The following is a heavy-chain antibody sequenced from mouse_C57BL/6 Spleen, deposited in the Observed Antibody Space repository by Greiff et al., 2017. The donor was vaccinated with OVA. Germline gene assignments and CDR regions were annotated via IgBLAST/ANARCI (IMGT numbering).Heavy chain of an antibody. CDR2: INPNNGGT. CDR1: GYTFTDYN. CDR3: ARGTTVVEPWFAY. V-gene: IGHV1-22*01. D-gene: IGHD1-1*01. Sequence: VQLQQSGPELVKPGASVKMSCKASGYTFTDYNMHWVKQSHGKSLEWIGYINPNNGGTSYNQKFKGKATLTVNKSSSTAYMELRSLTSEDSAVYYWARGTTVVEPWFAYWGQGTLVTVSA. J-gene: IGHJ3*01.